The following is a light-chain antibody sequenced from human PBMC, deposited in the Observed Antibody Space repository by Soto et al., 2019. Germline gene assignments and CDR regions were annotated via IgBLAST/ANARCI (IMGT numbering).Light chain of an antibody. Sequence: EIVLTQSPGTLSLSPGERATLSCRAIQSVSNNYLAWYQQKAGQAPRLLIYGASSRATGIPDRFSGSGSGTDFTLTISKLEPGDFAVYYCQQYGSSLPITFGQGTRLEIK. J-gene: IGKJ5*01. CDR3: QQYGSSLPIT. CDR2: GAS. CDR1: QSVSNNY. V-gene: IGKV3-20*01.